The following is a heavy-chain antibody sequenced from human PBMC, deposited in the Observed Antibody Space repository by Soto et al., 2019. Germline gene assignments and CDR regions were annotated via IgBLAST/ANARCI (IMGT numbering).Heavy chain of an antibody. CDR3: AKDSGRYCSSTSRYPGYFDY. Sequence: PVGSLRVSWAASGFTFSSYGRHWVRQTPGKGLEWLAVISYDGSNKYYAESVKGRFTISRDNSKNTLYLQMNSLRAEDTAVYYCAKDSGRYCSSTSRYPGYFDYWGQGTLVTVSS. V-gene: IGHV3-30*18. D-gene: IGHD2-2*01. CDR1: GFTFSSYG. J-gene: IGHJ4*02. CDR2: ISYDGSNK.